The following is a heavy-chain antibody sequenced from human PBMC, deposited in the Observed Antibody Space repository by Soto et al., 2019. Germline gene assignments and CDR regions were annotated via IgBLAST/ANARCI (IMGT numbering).Heavy chain of an antibody. CDR1: GFSFSTHY. D-gene: IGHD3-3*01. J-gene: IGHJ4*02. CDR3: ARDPDDFWSGYYYFDY. CDR2: INRDSTVI. Sequence: PGGSLRLSCAASGFSFSTHYMNWVRQTPGKGLEWVSSINRDSTVIKYADSVKGRFTISRDNAKNSLYLQMNSLRAEDTAVYYCARDPDDFWSGYYYFDYWGQGTLVTVSS. V-gene: IGHV3-48*01.